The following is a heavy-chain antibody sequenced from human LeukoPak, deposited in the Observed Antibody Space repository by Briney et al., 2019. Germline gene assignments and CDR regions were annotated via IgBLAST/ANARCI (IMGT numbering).Heavy chain of an antibody. CDR3: AREEDDYEDY. D-gene: IGHD4-17*01. CDR2: INHSGST. J-gene: IGHJ4*02. Sequence: SETLSLTCAVYGGSFSGYYWSWIRQPPGKGLEWIGEINHSGSTNYNPSLKSRVTISVDTSKNQFSLKLSSVTAADTAVYYCAREEDDYEDYWGQGTLVTVSS. CDR1: GGSFSGYY. V-gene: IGHV4-34*01.